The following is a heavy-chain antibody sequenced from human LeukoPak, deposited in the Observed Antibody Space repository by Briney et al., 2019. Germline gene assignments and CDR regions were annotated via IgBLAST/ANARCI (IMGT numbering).Heavy chain of an antibody. CDR2: ISYDGSNK. CDR3: AKASSPIYYDSSGYYETYFDY. CDR1: GFTFSSYG. V-gene: IGHV3-30*18. Sequence: PGRSLRLSCAASGFTFSSYGMHWVRQAPGKGLEWVAVISYDGSNKYYADSVKGRFTISRDNSKNTLYLQMNSLRAEDTAVYYCAKASSPIYYDSSGYYETYFDYWGQGTLVTVSS. J-gene: IGHJ4*02. D-gene: IGHD3-22*01.